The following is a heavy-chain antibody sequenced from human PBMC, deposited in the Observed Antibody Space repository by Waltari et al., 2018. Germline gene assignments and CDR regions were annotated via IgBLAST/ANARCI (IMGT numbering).Heavy chain of an antibody. V-gene: IGHV5-51*01. J-gene: IGHJ4*02. CDR1: GYSFTSYW. CDR3: ARQVRYCSGGSCYPYYDY. CDR2: IYPGDSDT. Sequence: EVQLVQSGAEVKKPGESLKISCTGSGYSFTSYWIGWVRQMPGQGLEWMGIIYPGDSDTRYSPSFQGQVTISADKSISTAYLQWSSLKASDTAMYYCARQVRYCSGGSCYPYYDYWGQGTLVTVSS. D-gene: IGHD2-15*01.